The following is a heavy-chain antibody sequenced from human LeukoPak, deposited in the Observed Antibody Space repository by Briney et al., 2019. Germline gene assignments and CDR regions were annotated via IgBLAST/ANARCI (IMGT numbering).Heavy chain of an antibody. J-gene: IGHJ4*02. CDR1: GFTFSSYW. D-gene: IGHD3-10*01. V-gene: IGHV3-7*03. CDR3: ASMYYYGSGSYLPFDY. Sequence: GGSLRLSCAASGFTFSSYWMSWVRQAPGKGLEWVANIKQDGSEKYYVDSVKGRFTISRDNAKNSLYLQMNSLKAEDTAVYYCASMYYYGSGSYLPFDYWGQGTLVTVSS. CDR2: IKQDGSEK.